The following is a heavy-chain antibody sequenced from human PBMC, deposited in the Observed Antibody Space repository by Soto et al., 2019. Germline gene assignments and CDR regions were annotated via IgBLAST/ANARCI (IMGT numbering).Heavy chain of an antibody. CDR1: GYTFASHY. J-gene: IGHJ4*02. CDR2: INPNGGNT. V-gene: IGHV1-46*01. Sequence: QVQLVQSGAEVKKPGASVKVSCQASGYTFASHYIHWVRQAPGQGLEWMGVINPNGGNTRYAQRFQDRLTLTTDTPTNTVYLDLSSLSSDDTAVYYCGRDTSGLDDWGQGTRVTVSS. CDR3: GRDTSGLDD.